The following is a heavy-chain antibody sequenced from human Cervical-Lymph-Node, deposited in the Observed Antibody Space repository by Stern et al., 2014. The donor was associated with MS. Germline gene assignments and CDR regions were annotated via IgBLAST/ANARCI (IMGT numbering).Heavy chain of an antibody. CDR3: ARDNDDNGMDV. CDR2: IIPIFGTT. CDR1: GDTLSNFA. V-gene: IGHV1-69*01. J-gene: IGHJ6*02. Sequence: VQLLESGAEIKKPGSSVTVSCKTSGDTLSNFAISWVRQAPGQGLEWMGGIIPIFGTTHYAQNFQGRVTITADQSTGTAYMDLSSLRSEDTAMYYCARDNDDNGMDVWGQGTTITVSS. D-gene: IGHD1-1*01.